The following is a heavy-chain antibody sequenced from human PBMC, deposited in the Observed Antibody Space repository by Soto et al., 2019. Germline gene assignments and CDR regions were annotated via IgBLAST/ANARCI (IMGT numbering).Heavy chain of an antibody. CDR1: GYTFTSYD. CDR2: MNPNSGNT. J-gene: IGHJ5*02. D-gene: IGHD3-16*01. CDR3: GRVPSKVITFGGVIWFDP. V-gene: IGHV1-8*01. Sequence: PSVKVSCKASGYTFTSYDINWVRQATGQGLEWMGWMNPNSGNTGYAQKFQGRVTMTRNTSISTAYMELSSLRSEDTAVFYCGRVPSKVITFGGVIWFDPWGQGTLVTVSS.